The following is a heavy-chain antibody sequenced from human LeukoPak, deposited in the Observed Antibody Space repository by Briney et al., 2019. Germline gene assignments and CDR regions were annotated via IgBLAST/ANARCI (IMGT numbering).Heavy chain of an antibody. J-gene: IGHJ5*01. D-gene: IGHD2-2*01. Sequence: GAPVKVSCKASGYIFTSFDINWVRQAPGQGLEWMGWMDPNRGNTGYAPKFQGRVTMARSTSVTTAYMELSSLTSEDTAVYYCARGLSRCSSGNCYEPNWLDSWGQGTLVTVSS. CDR3: ARGLSRCSSGNCYEPNWLDS. CDR2: MDPNRGNT. CDR1: GYIFTSFD. V-gene: IGHV1-8*02.